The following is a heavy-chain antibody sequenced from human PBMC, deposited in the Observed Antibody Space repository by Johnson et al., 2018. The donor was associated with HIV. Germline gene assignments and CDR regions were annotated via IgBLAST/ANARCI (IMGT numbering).Heavy chain of an antibody. Sequence: VQLVESGGGVVQPGGSLRLSCAASGFTFSSYGMHWVRQAPGKGLEWVSTISGSGGSTYYADSVKGRFTISRDNSKNTLYLQMNSLRAEDTALYYCAKKYYDSGSHFAFDIWGQGTMVTVSS. CDR2: ISGSGGST. D-gene: IGHD3-10*01. CDR1: GFTFSSYG. CDR3: AKKYYDSGSHFAFDI. J-gene: IGHJ3*02. V-gene: IGHV3-23*04.